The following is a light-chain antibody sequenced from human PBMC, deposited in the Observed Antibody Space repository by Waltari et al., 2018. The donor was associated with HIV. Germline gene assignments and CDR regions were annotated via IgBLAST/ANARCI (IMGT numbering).Light chain of an antibody. J-gene: IGLJ2*01. Sequence: QSALTQPRSVSGSPGQSVTISCTGSSGDVGGYHYVSWYQQHPGKAPKLIIYDVSTLPSGVPARFSGSKSGNSASLTIFGLQAEDEADYYCCSYAGSVTFVVFGGGTKVTVV. CDR1: SGDVGGYHY. CDR2: DVS. CDR3: CSYAGSVTFVV. V-gene: IGLV2-11*01.